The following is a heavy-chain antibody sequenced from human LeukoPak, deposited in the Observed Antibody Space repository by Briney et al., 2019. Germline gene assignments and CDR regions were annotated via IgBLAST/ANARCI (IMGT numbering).Heavy chain of an antibody. Sequence: PSETLSLTCTVSGGSISSSSYYWGWIRQPPGKGLEWIGSIYYSGSTYYNPSLKSRVTISVDTSKNQFSLELSSVTAADTAVYYCARRGVVVPAASWFDPWGQGTLVTVSS. CDR2: IYYSGST. J-gene: IGHJ5*02. D-gene: IGHD2-2*01. CDR1: GGSISSSSYY. V-gene: IGHV4-39*01. CDR3: ARRGVVVPAASWFDP.